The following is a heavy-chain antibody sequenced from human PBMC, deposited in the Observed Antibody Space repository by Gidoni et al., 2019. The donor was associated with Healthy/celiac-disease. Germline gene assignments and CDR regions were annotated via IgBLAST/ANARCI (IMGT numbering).Heavy chain of an antibody. D-gene: IGHD4-17*01. Sequence: QVQLVESVGGVVQPGRSLSLSCAASGFTFSSYGMHWVRQAPGKGLEWVAVIAYDGSNKYYADSVKGRFTISRDNSKNTLYLQMNSLRAEDTAVYYCAGVFGVTTVILNDYWGQGTLVTVSS. J-gene: IGHJ4*02. V-gene: IGHV3-30*03. CDR2: IAYDGSNK. CDR1: GFTFSSYG. CDR3: AGVFGVTTVILNDY.